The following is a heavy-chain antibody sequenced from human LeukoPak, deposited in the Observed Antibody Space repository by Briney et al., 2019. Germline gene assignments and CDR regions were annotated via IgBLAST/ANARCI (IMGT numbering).Heavy chain of an antibody. D-gene: IGHD1-26*01. Sequence: PGGSLRLSCAASGLTFSSHWMHWVRQAPGKGLVWVSRITNDGSSTTYADSVKGRFTISRVNAETTLSLQVNSLRAEDTAVYYCVRGYSGSYRADYWGQGTLVTVSS. V-gene: IGHV3-74*01. CDR3: VRGYSGSYRADY. CDR2: ITNDGSST. J-gene: IGHJ4*02. CDR1: GLTFSSHW.